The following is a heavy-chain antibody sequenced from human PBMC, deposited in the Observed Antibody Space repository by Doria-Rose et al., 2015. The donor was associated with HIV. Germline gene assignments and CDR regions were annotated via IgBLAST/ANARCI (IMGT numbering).Heavy chain of an antibody. CDR1: GGSLSSPGMG. CDR2: IFSDDER. D-gene: IGHD6-13*01. V-gene: IGHV2-26*01. Sequence: ESGPVLVKPTETLTLTCTVSGGSLSSPGMGVSWIRQPPGKALEWLANIFSDDERSYNTSLKTRLTISRGPSKSQVVLTMTDMDPVDTATYYCARIKSSRWYHKYYFDFWGQGTLVIVSA. CDR3: ARIKSSRWYHKYYFDF. J-gene: IGHJ4*02.